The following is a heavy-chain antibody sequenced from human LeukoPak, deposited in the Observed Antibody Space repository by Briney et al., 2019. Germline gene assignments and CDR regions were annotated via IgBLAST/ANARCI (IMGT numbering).Heavy chain of an antibody. Sequence: GGSLRLSCAASGFTFSTYTMNWVRQAPGKGLEWVSSISSSSSYMYYADSVKGRFTISRDNAKNSLYLQMNSLTAEDTAVYYCAREVYCTSTSCYTTGDAFDIWGQGTMVTVSS. CDR1: GFTFSTYT. CDR2: ISSSSSYM. V-gene: IGHV3-21*01. D-gene: IGHD2-2*02. CDR3: AREVYCTSTSCYTTGDAFDI. J-gene: IGHJ3*02.